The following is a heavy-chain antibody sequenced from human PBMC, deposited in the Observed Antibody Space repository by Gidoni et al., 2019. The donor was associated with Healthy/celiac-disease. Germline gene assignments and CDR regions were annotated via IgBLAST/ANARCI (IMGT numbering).Heavy chain of an antibody. D-gene: IGHD3-10*01. CDR2: ISAYNGNT. CDR1: GYTFTSYG. Sequence: QVQLVQSGAEVKKPGASVKVSCKASGYTFTSYGISWVRQAPGQGLEWMGWISAYNGNTNYAQKLQGRVTMTTDTSTSTAYMELRSLRSDDTAVYYCARDLFELTMVFPNRPPLDYWGQGTLVTVSS. J-gene: IGHJ4*02. CDR3: ARDLFELTMVFPNRPPLDY. V-gene: IGHV1-18*01.